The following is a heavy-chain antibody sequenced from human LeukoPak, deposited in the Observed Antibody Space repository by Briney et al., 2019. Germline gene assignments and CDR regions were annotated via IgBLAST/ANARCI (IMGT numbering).Heavy chain of an antibody. D-gene: IGHD2/OR15-2a*01. CDR2: IYYSGST. Sequence: KPSETLSLTCTVSGGSISSYYWSWIRQPPGKGLEWIGYIYYSGSTNYNPSLKSRVTISVDTSKNQFSLKLSSVTAADTAVYYCARDRRGSTLGYWGQGTLVTVSS. CDR3: ARDRRGSTLGY. V-gene: IGHV4-59*01. J-gene: IGHJ4*02. CDR1: GGSISSYY.